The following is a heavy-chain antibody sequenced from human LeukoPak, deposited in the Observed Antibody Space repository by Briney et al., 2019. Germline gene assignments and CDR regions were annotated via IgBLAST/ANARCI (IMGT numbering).Heavy chain of an antibody. D-gene: IGHD2-2*01. CDR2: IIPIFGTA. Sequence: SVKVSCKASAGTFSSYAISWVRQAPGQGLEWMGRIIPIFGTANYAQKFQGRLTITTDESTSTAYMELSSLRSEDTAVYYCARDGRDASRNYWGQGTLVTVSS. V-gene: IGHV1-69*05. CDR3: ARDGRDASRNY. J-gene: IGHJ4*02. CDR1: AGTFSSYA.